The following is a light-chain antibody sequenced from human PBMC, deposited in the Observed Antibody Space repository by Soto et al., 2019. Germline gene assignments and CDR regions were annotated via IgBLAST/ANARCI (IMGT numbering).Light chain of an antibody. CDR1: QNIHSF. Sequence: DIQMTQSPSSLAASVGERVTITCRASQNIHSFLNWYQQKPGKAPQVLIYGGSALRSGVPSRFSGSGSGTDFTLTISSLQPEDFASYFCQQSYNIPFTFGPGTRVDI. J-gene: IGKJ3*01. CDR2: GGS. CDR3: QQSYNIPFT. V-gene: IGKV1-39*01.